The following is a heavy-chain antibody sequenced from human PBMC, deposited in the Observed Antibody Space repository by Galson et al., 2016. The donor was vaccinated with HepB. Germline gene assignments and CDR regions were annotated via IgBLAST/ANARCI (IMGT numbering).Heavy chain of an antibody. D-gene: IGHD5-12*01. CDR3: ASPRGYDNYFDY. J-gene: IGHJ4*02. V-gene: IGHV5-51*01. CDR1: GNSFATNW. Sequence: SGAEVKKPGGSLKISCKDSGNSFATNWIGWVRQMPGKGLEWMGIIYPGDSDARYSPSFQGQVTISADKSISTAYLQWSSLRASDTAMYFCASPRGYDNYFDYWGQGTLVTVSS. CDR2: IYPGDSDA.